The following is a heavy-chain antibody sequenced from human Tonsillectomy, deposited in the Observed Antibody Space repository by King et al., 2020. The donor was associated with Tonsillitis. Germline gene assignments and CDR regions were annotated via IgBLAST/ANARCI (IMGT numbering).Heavy chain of an antibody. V-gene: IGHV3-30*04. J-gene: IGHJ4*02. D-gene: IGHD3-22*01. CDR3: ARDRHYYDSSGYFHLDY. CDR1: GFTFSSYA. CDR2: ISYDGSNK. Sequence: VQLVESGGGVVQPGRSLRLSCAASGFTFSSYAMHWVRQAPGKGLKWVAVISYDGSNKYYADSVKGRFTISRDNSKNTLYLQMNSLRAEDTAVYYCARDRHYYDSSGYFHLDYWGQGTLVTVSS.